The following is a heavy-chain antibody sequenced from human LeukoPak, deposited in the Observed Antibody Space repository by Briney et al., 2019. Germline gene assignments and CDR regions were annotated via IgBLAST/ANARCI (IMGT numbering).Heavy chain of an antibody. CDR3: AKRIRASIVDYYYGMDV. V-gene: IGHV3-30*18. J-gene: IGHJ6*02. CDR1: GFTFSSYG. CDR2: ISYDGSNK. D-gene: IGHD1-26*01. Sequence: PGGSLRLSCAASGFTFSSYGMHWVRQAPGKGLEWVAVISYDGSNKYYADSVKGRFTISRDNSKNTLCLQMNSLRAEDTAVYYCAKRIRASIVDYYYGMDVWGQGTTVTVSS.